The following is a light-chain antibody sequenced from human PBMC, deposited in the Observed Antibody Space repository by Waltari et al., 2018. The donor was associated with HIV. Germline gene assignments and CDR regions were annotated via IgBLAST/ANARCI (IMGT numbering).Light chain of an antibody. Sequence: HSVLPHPPPASGPPGQRSPISCSGSRSTSGRNYDYWYHQPPGTAPKLLIYRNNERPSGVPDRFSGSKSGTSASLAISGLRSEDEADYYCAAWDDTLSGPDFGTGTKVTVL. CDR2: RNN. V-gene: IGLV1-47*01. CDR3: AAWDDTLSGPD. J-gene: IGLJ1*01. CDR1: RSTSGRNY.